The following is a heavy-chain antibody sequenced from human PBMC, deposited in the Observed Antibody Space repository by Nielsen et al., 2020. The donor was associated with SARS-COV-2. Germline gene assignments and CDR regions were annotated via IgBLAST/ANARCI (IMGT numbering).Heavy chain of an antibody. D-gene: IGHD1-7*01. CDR3: ARDSRNYGFNWFDS. J-gene: IGHJ5*01. V-gene: IGHV1-2*06. Sequence: ASVKVSCKASGYTFTSYYIHWVRQAPGQGLEWVGRINPNSAGTNYAQRFKGRVTLTTDTSISTAYMEMSRLRSDDTAVYYCARDSRNYGFNWFDSWGQGTLVTVSS. CDR1: GYTFTSYY. CDR2: INPNSAGT.